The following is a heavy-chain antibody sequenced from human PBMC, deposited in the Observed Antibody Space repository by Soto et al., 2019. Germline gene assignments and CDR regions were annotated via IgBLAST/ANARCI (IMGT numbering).Heavy chain of an antibody. Sequence: VSCKASGYTFTGYYMHWVRQAPGQGLEWMGWINPNSGGTNYAQKFQGWVTMTRDTSISTAYMELSRLRSDDTAVYHCARAGPYCSSTSCYEVYYYYGMDVWGQGTTVTVSS. V-gene: IGHV1-2*04. CDR1: GYTFTGYY. D-gene: IGHD2-2*01. CDR3: ARAGPYCSSTSCYEVYYYYGMDV. J-gene: IGHJ6*02. CDR2: INPNSGGT.